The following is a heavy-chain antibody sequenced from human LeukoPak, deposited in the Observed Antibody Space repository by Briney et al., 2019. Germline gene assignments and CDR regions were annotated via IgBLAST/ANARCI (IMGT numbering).Heavy chain of an antibody. Sequence: PGGSLRLSCAASGFTFSSYAMSWVRQAPGKGLEWVSAISGSGGSTYYADSVKGRFTISRDNSKNTLYLQMNSLRAEDTAVYYCAKDRNDYDFWSGYPGVPFDYWGQGTLVTVSS. J-gene: IGHJ4*02. CDR1: GFTFSSYA. V-gene: IGHV3-23*01. CDR3: AKDRNDYDFWSGYPGVPFDY. D-gene: IGHD3-3*01. CDR2: ISGSGGST.